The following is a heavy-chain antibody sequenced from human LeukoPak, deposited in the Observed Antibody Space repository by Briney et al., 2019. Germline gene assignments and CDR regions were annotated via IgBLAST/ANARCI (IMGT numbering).Heavy chain of an antibody. Sequence: SETLSLTCTVSGGSVSIGSYYWSWFRQPPGKGLEWIGYIYYSGSTNYSPSLKSRVSISVDTSKNQFSLKLSSVTAADTAVYYCARFGSSDGYNYPWGQGTLVTVSS. CDR3: ARFGSSDGYNYP. D-gene: IGHD5-24*01. CDR2: IYYSGST. V-gene: IGHV4-61*01. J-gene: IGHJ5*02. CDR1: GGSVSIGSYY.